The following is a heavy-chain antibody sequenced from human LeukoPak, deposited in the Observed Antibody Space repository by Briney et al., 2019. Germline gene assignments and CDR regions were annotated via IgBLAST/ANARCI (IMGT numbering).Heavy chain of an antibody. V-gene: IGHV3-23*01. CDR3: AKGVSATPGAP. CDR1: GFTFSSYA. D-gene: IGHD6-13*01. CDR2: ITGGGGST. Sequence: PGGSLRLSCAASGFTFSSYAMTWFRQAPGKGLEWVSTITGGGGSTYYADSVKGRFTISRDNSKDTLYLLMNSLRAEDTAVYYCAKGVSATPGAPWGQGTLVTVSS. J-gene: IGHJ5*02.